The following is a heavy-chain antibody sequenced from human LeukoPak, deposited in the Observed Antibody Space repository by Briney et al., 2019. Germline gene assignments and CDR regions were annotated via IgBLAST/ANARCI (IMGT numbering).Heavy chain of an antibody. CDR3: ARDLSWDYVWGSSEPPLDY. Sequence: ASVKVSCKASGYTFTSYGISWVRQAPGQGLEWMGWISAYNGNTNYAQKLQGRVTMTTDTSTSTAYMELRSLRSDDTAVYYCARDLSWDYVWGSSEPPLDYWGQGTLVTVSS. CDR1: GYTFTSYG. J-gene: IGHJ4*02. CDR2: ISAYNGNT. V-gene: IGHV1-18*01. D-gene: IGHD3-16*01.